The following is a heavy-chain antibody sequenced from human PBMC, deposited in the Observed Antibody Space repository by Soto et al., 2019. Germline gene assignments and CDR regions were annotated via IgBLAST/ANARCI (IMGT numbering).Heavy chain of an antibody. V-gene: IGHV4-34*01. CDR3: VRTVAAASPAPYYFDY. Sequence: QVQLQQWGAGLLKPSETLSLTCAVYGGSFSGYYWSWIRQPPGKGLEWIGEINHSGSTNYNPSLKSRVTISVDTSKNQFSLKLSSVTAADTAVYYCVRTVAAASPAPYYFDYWGQGTLVTVSS. CDR1: GGSFSGYY. J-gene: IGHJ4*02. D-gene: IGHD6-13*01. CDR2: INHSGST.